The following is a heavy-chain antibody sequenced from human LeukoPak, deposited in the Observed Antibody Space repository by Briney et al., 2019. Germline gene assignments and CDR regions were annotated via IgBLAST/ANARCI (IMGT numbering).Heavy chain of an antibody. D-gene: IGHD4/OR15-4a*01. CDR1: GYSFTSYW. V-gene: IGHV5-51*01. CDR2: MYPGDSDT. J-gene: IGHJ4*02. Sequence: GESLKISCKGSGYSFTSYWIGWVRQMPGKGLEWMGIMYPGDSDTRYSPSFQGQVTISADKSISTAYLQWSSLKASDTAMYYCARAPTSLSKPDYLDYWGQGTLVTVSS. CDR3: ARAPTSLSKPDYLDY.